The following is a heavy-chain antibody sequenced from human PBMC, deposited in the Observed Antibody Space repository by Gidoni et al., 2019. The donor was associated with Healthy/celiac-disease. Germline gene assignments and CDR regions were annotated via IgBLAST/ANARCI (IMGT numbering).Heavy chain of an antibody. CDR3: ARHEAVRIPADICRYYYYMDV. Sequence: LQLQESGPGLVTPSEPLSLTCTVSGCSISSSRYYLGWIRQPPGKGLEWNGSIYYSGSTYYNPSLKSRVTISGDTSKNQFSQKLSSVTAADTAVYYCARHEAVRIPADICRYYYYMDVWGKGTTVTVSS. J-gene: IGHJ6*03. V-gene: IGHV4-39*01. CDR2: IYYSGST. D-gene: IGHD2-2*01. CDR1: GCSISSSRYY.